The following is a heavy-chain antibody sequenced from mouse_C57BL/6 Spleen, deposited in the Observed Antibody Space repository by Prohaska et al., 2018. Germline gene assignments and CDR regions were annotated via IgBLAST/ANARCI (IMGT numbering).Heavy chain of an antibody. Sequence: ISCKASGYAFSSPWMNWVKQRPGKGLEWIGRIYPGDGDTNYNGKCKSKATLTADTSSNTAYLQLSSLTSEDTAMYYCTRSELGLDYWGQGTTLSVSS. CDR1: GYAFSSPW. CDR3: TRSELGLDY. CDR2: IYPGDGDT. V-gene: IGHV1-82*01. D-gene: IGHD4-1*01. J-gene: IGHJ2*01.